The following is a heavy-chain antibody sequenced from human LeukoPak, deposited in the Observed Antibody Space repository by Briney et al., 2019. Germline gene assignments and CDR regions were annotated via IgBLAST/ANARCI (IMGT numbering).Heavy chain of an antibody. CDR3: AKGGKWDVTPFDY. J-gene: IGHJ4*02. Sequence: PGGSLRLSCTASRFTFSDYYMNWVRQAPGKGLEWVSTISGGGGSTYYADSVKGRFTISRDNSKNTLYLQVNSLRAEDTAVYYCAKGGKWDVTPFDYWGQGTLVTVSS. CDR2: ISGGGGST. D-gene: IGHD1-26*01. CDR1: RFTFSDYY. V-gene: IGHV3-23*01.